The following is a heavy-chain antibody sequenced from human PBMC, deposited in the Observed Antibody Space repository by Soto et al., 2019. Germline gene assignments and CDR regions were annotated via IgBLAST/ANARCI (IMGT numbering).Heavy chain of an antibody. J-gene: IGHJ6*02. Sequence: SVKVSCKASGGTFSSCTISWVRQAPGQGLEWMGGIIPIFGTANYAQKFQGRVTIAADESTSTAYMELSSLRSEDTAVYYCARVMAVAATPNYYYYGMDVWGQGTTVTVSS. CDR3: ARVMAVAATPNYYYYGMDV. CDR2: IIPIFGTA. CDR1: GGTFSSCT. V-gene: IGHV1-69*13. D-gene: IGHD2-15*01.